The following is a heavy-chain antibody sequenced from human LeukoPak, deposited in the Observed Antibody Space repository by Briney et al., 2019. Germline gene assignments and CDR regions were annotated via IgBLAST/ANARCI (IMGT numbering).Heavy chain of an antibody. D-gene: IGHD1-26*01. V-gene: IGHV4-39*01. CDR3: ARHHTEALVVGATRLAFDY. J-gene: IGHJ4*02. Sequence: SETLSLTCTVSGGSISSGSYYWGRVRQPPGKGLEWIGSIYYSGSTYYKSSLKSRVTISVDTSKNQFSLMLSSVTAADTAVYYCARHHTEALVVGATRLAFDYWGQGTLVTVSS. CDR1: GGSISSGSYY. CDR2: IYYSGST.